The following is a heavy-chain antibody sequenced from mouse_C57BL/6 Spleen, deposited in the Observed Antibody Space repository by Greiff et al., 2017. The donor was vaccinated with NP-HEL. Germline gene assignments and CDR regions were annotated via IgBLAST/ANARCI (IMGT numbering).Heavy chain of an antibody. CDR2: ISSGSSTI. CDR1: GFTFSDYG. Sequence: DVMLVESGGGLVKPGGSLKLSCAASGFTFSDYGMHWVRQAPEKGLEWVAYISSGSSTIYYADTVKGRFTISRDNAKNTLFLQMTSLGSEDTAMYYCARLRGRGYFDVWGTGTTVTVSS. D-gene: IGHD3-3*01. CDR3: ARLRGRGYFDV. V-gene: IGHV5-17*01. J-gene: IGHJ1*03.